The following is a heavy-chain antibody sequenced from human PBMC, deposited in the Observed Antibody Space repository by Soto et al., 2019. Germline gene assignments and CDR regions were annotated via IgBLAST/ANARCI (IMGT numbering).Heavy chain of an antibody. V-gene: IGHV4-31*03. J-gene: IGHJ6*02. CDR3: ARESVDIVVVPAGPRYTVYYGMDV. CDR2: IYYSGST. CDR1: GGSISSGGYY. Sequence: QVQLQESGPGLVKPSQTLSLTCTVSGGSISSGGYYWSWIRQHPGKGLEWIGYIYYSGSTYYNPSLKSRVTISVDTSKNQFSLKLSSVTAADTAVYYCARESVDIVVVPAGPRYTVYYGMDVWGQGTTVTVSS. D-gene: IGHD2-2*03.